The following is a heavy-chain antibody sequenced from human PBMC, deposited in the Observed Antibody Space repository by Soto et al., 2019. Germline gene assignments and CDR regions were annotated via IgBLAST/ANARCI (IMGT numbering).Heavy chain of an antibody. Sequence: QVQLQESGPGLVKPSETLSLTCTVSGGSISSYYWSWIRQPPGKGLEWIGYIYYSGSTNYNPFLKSRVTISVDTSKKQFSLKLSSVPAADTAVYYCARVSAGYWYFDLWGRGTLVTVSS. CDR3: ARVSAGYWYFDL. V-gene: IGHV4-59*01. CDR2: IYYSGST. J-gene: IGHJ2*01. CDR1: GGSISSYY. D-gene: IGHD6-19*01.